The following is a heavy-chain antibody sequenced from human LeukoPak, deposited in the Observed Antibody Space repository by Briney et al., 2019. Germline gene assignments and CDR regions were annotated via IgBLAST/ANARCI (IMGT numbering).Heavy chain of an antibody. V-gene: IGHV1-2*02. CDR2: INPNSGGT. CDR3: ARDRGDYSNYFDY. D-gene: IGHD4-11*01. J-gene: IGHJ4*02. CDR1: GYTFTGYY. Sequence: ASVKVSCKASGYTFTGYYMHWVRQASGQGLEWMGWINPNSGGTNYAQKFQGRVTMTRDTSISTAYMELSRLRSDDTAVYYCARDRGDYSNYFDYWGQGTLVTVSS.